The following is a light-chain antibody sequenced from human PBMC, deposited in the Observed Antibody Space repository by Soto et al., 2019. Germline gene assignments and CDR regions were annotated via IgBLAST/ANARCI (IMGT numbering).Light chain of an antibody. J-gene: IGKJ1*01. Sequence: EIVMTQSPATLSVSPGERATLSCRASQSVSSNLAWYQQKPGQAPRLLIYGASTRATGIPARFSGSGSGTEFTLTISSLPSGDFAVYYCQQYNNWPQTFGQGTKVDIK. CDR2: GAS. CDR3: QQYNNWPQT. CDR1: QSVSSN. V-gene: IGKV3-15*01.